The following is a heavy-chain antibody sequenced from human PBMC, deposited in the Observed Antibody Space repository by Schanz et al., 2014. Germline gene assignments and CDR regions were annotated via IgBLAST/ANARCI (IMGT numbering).Heavy chain of an antibody. D-gene: IGHD4-17*01. J-gene: IGHJ5*02. V-gene: IGHV3-33*06. CDR3: AKTAGNNYGNWCDP. CDR1: GFTFSSYG. Sequence: QVQLVESGGGVVQPGRSLRLSCAASGFTFSSYGMHWVRQAPGKGLEWVAVIWYDGTDRYYADSVKGRFTISRDNSKNTLYLQMNSLRAEDTAVYYCAKTAGNNYGNWCDPWGQGTLVTVSS. CDR2: IWYDGTDR.